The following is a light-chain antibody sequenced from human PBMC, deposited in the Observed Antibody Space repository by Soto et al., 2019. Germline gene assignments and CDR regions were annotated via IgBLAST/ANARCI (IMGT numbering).Light chain of an antibody. Sequence: DIEMTQSPLSLTVTPGEPASISCRATKSLLYSNGYNYLDWYLQRPGQPPQLLIYSGSNRAAGVPERFGGSASGTDFTLKSSREEAEDVGIYYCMQALEMRTFGQGTKVEIK. CDR1: KSLLYSNGYNY. CDR2: SGS. V-gene: IGKV2-28*01. J-gene: IGKJ1*01. CDR3: MQALEMRT.